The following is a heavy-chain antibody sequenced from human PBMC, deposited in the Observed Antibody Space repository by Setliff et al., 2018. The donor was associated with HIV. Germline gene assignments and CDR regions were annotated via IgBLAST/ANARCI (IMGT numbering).Heavy chain of an antibody. CDR3: ARSAYSSAWDYYFDY. V-gene: IGHV4-61*02. CDR1: GGSISSGSYY. CDR2: MYTSGIT. D-gene: IGHD6-19*01. J-gene: IGHJ4*02. Sequence: PSETLSLTCTVSGGSISSGSYYWSWIRQPAGKRLEWIGRMYTSGITNYNPSLKSRVTISVDRSKNQFSLKLSSVTAADTAVYYCARSAYSSAWDYYFDYWGQGTRVTVSS.